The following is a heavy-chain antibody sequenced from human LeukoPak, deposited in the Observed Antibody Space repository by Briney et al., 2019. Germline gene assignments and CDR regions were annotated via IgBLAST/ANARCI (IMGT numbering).Heavy chain of an antibody. CDR2: ITGSGGST. CDR1: GFTFSSYA. Sequence: GGSLRLSCAASGFTFSSYAMSWVRQAPGKGLEWVSVITGSGGSTYSADSVKGRFTISRDNSKNTLYLQMNSLRAEDTAVYFCAKSQDGGRLFHFDYWGQGTLVTVSS. CDR3: AKSQDGGRLFHFDY. J-gene: IGHJ4*02. D-gene: IGHD1-26*01. V-gene: IGHV3-23*01.